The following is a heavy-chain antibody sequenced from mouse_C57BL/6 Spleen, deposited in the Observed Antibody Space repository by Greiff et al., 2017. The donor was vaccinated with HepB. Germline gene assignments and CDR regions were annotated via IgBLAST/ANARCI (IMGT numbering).Heavy chain of an antibody. J-gene: IGHJ2*01. CDR2: IYPSDSET. V-gene: IGHV1-61*01. Sequence: QVHVKQPGAELVRPGSSVKLSCKASGYTFTSYWMDWVKQRPGQGLEWIGNIYPSDSETHYNQKFKDKATLTVDKSSSTAYMQLSSLTSEDSAVYYCARRGWDVGYWGQGTTLTVSS. CDR1: GYTFTSYW. CDR3: ARRGWDVGY. D-gene: IGHD4-1*01.